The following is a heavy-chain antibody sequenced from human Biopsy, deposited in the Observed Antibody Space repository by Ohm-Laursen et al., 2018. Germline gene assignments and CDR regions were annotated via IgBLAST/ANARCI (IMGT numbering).Heavy chain of an antibody. CDR1: GKTFSDYQ. CDR2: INQAGTT. V-gene: IGHV4-34*08. CDR3: GNEVHGRDY. D-gene: IGHD2-15*01. J-gene: IGHJ4*02. Sequence: GTLSLTCPVFGKTFSDYQWSWIRQPPGKGLEWIGQINQAGTTNYNPSLKSRVSIPADASRYEFSLRLTSVTAADTAVYLCGNEVHGRDYWGLGAQVTVSS.